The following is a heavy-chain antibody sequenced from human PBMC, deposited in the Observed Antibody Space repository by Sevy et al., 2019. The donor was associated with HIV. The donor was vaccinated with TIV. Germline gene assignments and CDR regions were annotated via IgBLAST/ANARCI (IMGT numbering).Heavy chain of an antibody. Sequence: GVSLRLSCAASGFTFSSYGMHWVRQAPGKGLEWVAVIWYDGSNKYYADSVKGRFTISRDNSKNTLYLQMNSLRAEDTAVYYCARDPGRGGWFDPWGQGTLVTVSS. D-gene: IGHD3-16*01. CDR1: GFTFSSYG. J-gene: IGHJ5*02. CDR2: IWYDGSNK. V-gene: IGHV3-33*01. CDR3: ARDPGRGGWFDP.